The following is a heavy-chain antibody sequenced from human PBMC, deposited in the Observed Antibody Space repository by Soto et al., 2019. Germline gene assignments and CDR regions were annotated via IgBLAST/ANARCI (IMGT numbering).Heavy chain of an antibody. CDR2: ISYDGSNK. Sequence: GSLRLSCAASGFTFSNYGIHWVRQTPGKGLEWVAVISYDGSNKYYADSVKGRFTISRDNSKNTLDLQMNSLRAEDTAIYFCAKEALELPYAMDVWGQGTTVTVSS. V-gene: IGHV3-30*18. CDR3: AKEALELPYAMDV. D-gene: IGHD1-7*01. J-gene: IGHJ6*02. CDR1: GFTFSNYG.